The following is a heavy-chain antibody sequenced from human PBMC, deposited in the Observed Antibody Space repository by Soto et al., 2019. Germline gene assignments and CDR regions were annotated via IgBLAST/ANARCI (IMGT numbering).Heavy chain of an antibody. D-gene: IGHD3-22*01. Sequence: SVKVSCKASGGTFSSYAISWVRQAPGQGLEWMGGIIPIFGTANYAQKFQGRVTITADESTSTAYMELSSLRSEDTAVYYCARVASKAYYYDSTDNWFDPWGQGTLVTVSS. CDR2: IIPIFGTA. CDR3: ARVASKAYYYDSTDNWFDP. V-gene: IGHV1-69*13. CDR1: GGTFSSYA. J-gene: IGHJ5*02.